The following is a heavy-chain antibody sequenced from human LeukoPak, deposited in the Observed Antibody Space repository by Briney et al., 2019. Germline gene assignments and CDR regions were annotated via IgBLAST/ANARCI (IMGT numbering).Heavy chain of an antibody. D-gene: IGHD6-13*01. CDR2: ISYDGSNK. CDR3: AKDEQQLVLGAFDI. CDR1: GFTFSSYG. Sequence: GGSLRLSCAASGFTFSSYGMHWVRQAPGKGLEWVAVISYDGSNKYYADSVKGRFTISRDNSKNTLYLQMNSLRAEDTAVYYCAKDEQQLVLGAFDIWGQGTMVTVSS. V-gene: IGHV3-30*18. J-gene: IGHJ3*02.